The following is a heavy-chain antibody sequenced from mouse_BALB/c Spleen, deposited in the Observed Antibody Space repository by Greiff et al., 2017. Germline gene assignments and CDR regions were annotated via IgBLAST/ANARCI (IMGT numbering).Heavy chain of an antibody. D-gene: IGHD1-1*01. CDR1: GFTFSDYY. CDR3: ARAYGSSYDAMDY. CDR2: ISDGGSYT. Sequence: EVKVVESGGGLVKPGGSLKLSCAASGFTFSDYYMYWVRQTPEKRLEWVATISDGGSYTYYPDSVKGRFTISRDNAKNNLYLQMSSLKSEDTAMYYCARAYGSSYDAMDYWGQGTSVTVSS. J-gene: IGHJ4*01. V-gene: IGHV5-4*02.